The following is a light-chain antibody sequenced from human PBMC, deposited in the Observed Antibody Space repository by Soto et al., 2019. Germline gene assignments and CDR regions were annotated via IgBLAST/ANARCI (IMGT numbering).Light chain of an antibody. CDR2: NNN. Sequence: QSVLTQPPSASGTPGQRVTISCSGSNSNIGSNTVNWYQHLPGTAPKLLIYNNNQRPSGVPDRFSGSKSGTSASLAISGLQSADEADYYCAAWDDSLNGRVFGTGTKLTVL. V-gene: IGLV1-44*01. CDR1: NSNIGSNT. J-gene: IGLJ1*01. CDR3: AAWDDSLNGRV.